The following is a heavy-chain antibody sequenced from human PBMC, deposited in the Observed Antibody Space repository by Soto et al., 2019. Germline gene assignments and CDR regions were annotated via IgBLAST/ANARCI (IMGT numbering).Heavy chain of an antibody. CDR3: ARVYYDFWSGYYAWFDP. D-gene: IGHD3-3*01. CDR1: GGSISSGGYY. Sequence: NPSETLSLTCTVSGGSISSGGYYWSWIRQHPGKGLEWIGYIYYSGSTYYNPSLKSRVTISVDTSKNQFSLKLSSVTAADTAVYYCARVYYDFWSGYYAWFDPWGQGTLVTVSS. CDR2: IYYSGST. V-gene: IGHV4-31*03. J-gene: IGHJ5*02.